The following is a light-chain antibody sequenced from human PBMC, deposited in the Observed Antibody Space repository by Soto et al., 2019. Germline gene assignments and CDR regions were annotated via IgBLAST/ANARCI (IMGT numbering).Light chain of an antibody. CDR1: QSVSRN. Sequence: IVLTQSPATLSLSPGERATLSCRASQSVSRNLAWYQQKPGQAPRLLIYDATTRATGIPARFSGSGSGTDFTLTITSLQSEDFAIYYCQQYTNWPLAFGQGTKVDIK. V-gene: IGKV3-15*01. CDR3: QQYTNWPLA. J-gene: IGKJ1*01. CDR2: DAT.